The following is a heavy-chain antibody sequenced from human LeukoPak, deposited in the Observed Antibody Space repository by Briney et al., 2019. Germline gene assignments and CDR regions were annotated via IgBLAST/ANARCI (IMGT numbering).Heavy chain of an antibody. D-gene: IGHD1-14*01. V-gene: IGHV5-51*01. CDR2: IYPGDSDT. CDR3: ARLVSSTGYNWFDP. CDR1: GFSFTNCW. Sequence: GESLKISCKGSGFSFTNCWIGWVRQMPGKGLEWMGIIYPGDSDTRYSPSFQGQVTISADKSISTAYLQWNSLKASDTAMYYCARLVSSTGYNWFDPWGQGTLVTVSS. J-gene: IGHJ5*02.